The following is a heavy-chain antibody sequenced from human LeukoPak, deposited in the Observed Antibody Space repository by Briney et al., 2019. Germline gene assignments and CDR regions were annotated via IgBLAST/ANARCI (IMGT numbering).Heavy chain of an antibody. D-gene: IGHD2-15*01. Sequence: GGTLRLSCAASGFTFSDYNMRWIRQAPGKGLEWVSSISRSGSTKYYADSVKGRFTISRDNAKNSLFLQMNSLRAEDTAVYYCARVLRYCSGGNCYSGGLGYMDVWGKGTTVTISS. CDR2: ISRSGSTK. CDR3: ARVLRYCSGGNCYSGGLGYMDV. CDR1: GFTFSDYN. J-gene: IGHJ6*03. V-gene: IGHV3-11*01.